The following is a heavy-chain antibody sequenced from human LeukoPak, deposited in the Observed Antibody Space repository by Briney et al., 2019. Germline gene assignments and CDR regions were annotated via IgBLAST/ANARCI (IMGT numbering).Heavy chain of an antibody. D-gene: IGHD6-13*01. Sequence: LSGGSLRLSCAASGFTFSSYGMSWVRQAPGKGLEWVSAISNSGGSTPYADSVKGRFTISRDNSKNTLYLQMNSLRGEDTAVYYCARGPWPAAGYNALDVWGQGTTVTVSS. CDR3: ARGPWPAAGYNALDV. V-gene: IGHV3-23*01. J-gene: IGHJ6*02. CDR2: ISNSGGST. CDR1: GFTFSSYG.